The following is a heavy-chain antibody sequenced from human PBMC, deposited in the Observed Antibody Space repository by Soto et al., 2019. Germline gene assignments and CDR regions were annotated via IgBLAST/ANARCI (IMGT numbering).Heavy chain of an antibody. Sequence: QVQLQQWGAGLLKPSETLSLTCAVYGGSFSGYYWSWIRQPPGKGLEWIAEINHSGSTNYNPSLKSRVTISVDTSKNQFSLKLSSVTAADTAVYYCARGVSDYVWGSYRPPDYWGQGTLVTVSS. J-gene: IGHJ4*02. V-gene: IGHV4-34*01. CDR3: ARGVSDYVWGSYRPPDY. D-gene: IGHD3-16*02. CDR2: INHSGST. CDR1: GGSFSGYY.